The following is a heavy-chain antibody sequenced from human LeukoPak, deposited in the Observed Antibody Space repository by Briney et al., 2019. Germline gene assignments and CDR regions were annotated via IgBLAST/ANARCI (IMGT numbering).Heavy chain of an antibody. J-gene: IGHJ4*02. CDR2: INSDGSST. CDR3: ARGVPAASLVDY. Sequence: GGSLRLSCAASGFSFSSYWMHWVRQAPGKGLVWVSRINSDGSSTSYADSVKGRFTISRDNAKNTLYLQMNSLRAEDTAVYYCARGVPAASLVDYWGQGTLVTVSS. D-gene: IGHD2-2*01. CDR1: GFSFSSYW. V-gene: IGHV3-74*01.